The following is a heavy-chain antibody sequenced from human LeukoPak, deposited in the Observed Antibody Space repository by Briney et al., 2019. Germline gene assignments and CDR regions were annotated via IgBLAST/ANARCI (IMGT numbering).Heavy chain of an antibody. CDR3: AKDRKELSYYYYMDV. V-gene: IGHV3-30*02. J-gene: IGHJ6*03. CDR1: GFTFSSYG. D-gene: IGHD1-26*01. CDR2: IRYDGSNK. Sequence: PGGSLRLSCAAPGFTFSSYGMHWVRQAPGKGLEWVAFIRYDGSNKYYADSVKGRFTISRDNSKNTLYLQMNSLRAEDTAVYYCAKDRKELSYYYYMDVRGKGTTVTVSS.